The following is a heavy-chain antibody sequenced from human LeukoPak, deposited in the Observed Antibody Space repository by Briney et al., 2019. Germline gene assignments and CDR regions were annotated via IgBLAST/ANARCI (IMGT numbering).Heavy chain of an antibody. D-gene: IGHD6-19*01. CDR1: GFTFSSYS. Sequence: PGGSLRLSCAAAGFTFSSYSMNWVRQAPGKGLEWVSSISSSSSYVYYADSVKGRFTISRDNAKNSLYLQMNSLRAEDTAVYYCARVVAVAGRAFDIWGQGTMVTVSS. V-gene: IGHV3-21*01. CDR3: ARVVAVAGRAFDI. CDR2: ISSSSSYV. J-gene: IGHJ3*02.